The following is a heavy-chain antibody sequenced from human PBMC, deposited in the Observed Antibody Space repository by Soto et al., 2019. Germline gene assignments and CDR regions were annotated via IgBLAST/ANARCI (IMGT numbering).Heavy chain of an antibody. D-gene: IGHD5-12*01. J-gene: IGHJ4*02. Sequence: EVQLVVSGGGLVQPGGSLRLSCAASGYTFSTYAMHWVRQAPGKGLEYVSVINSNGGSTFYANSVKGRFTISRDNSKNTLYLQMGSLRVEDTGVYYCARAPGYSGYDALDYWGQGTLVTVSS. CDR2: INSNGGST. CDR1: GYTFSTYA. CDR3: ARAPGYSGYDALDY. V-gene: IGHV3-64*01.